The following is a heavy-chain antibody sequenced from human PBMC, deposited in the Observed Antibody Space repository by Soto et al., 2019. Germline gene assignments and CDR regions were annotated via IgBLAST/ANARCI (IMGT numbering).Heavy chain of an antibody. V-gene: IGHV4-59*01. D-gene: IGHD5-12*01. CDR3: VREAYIGYGHAIDH. Sequence: PSETLSLTCAVSGVTISTYYWSCIRQPPGKGLEWIGYNYHSGTTNYNPSLKSRVTISVDTSKNQFSLRLTSVTAADTAIYYCVREAYIGYGHAIDHWGQGILVTVSS. CDR2: NYHSGTT. CDR1: GVTISTYY. J-gene: IGHJ4*02.